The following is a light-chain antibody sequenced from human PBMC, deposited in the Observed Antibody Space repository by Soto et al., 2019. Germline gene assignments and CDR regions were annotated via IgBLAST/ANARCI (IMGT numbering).Light chain of an antibody. CDR3: QYYNDYCWT. CDR2: KTS. J-gene: IGKJ1*01. CDR1: QSISSW. V-gene: IGKV1-5*03. Sequence: DIQLTQSPSTRSASVGDRVTITSRASQSISSWLAWYQQKPGKAPNLLIYKTSNLESGVPSRFSGSGSGTEFTLTISSLQPDDFATYYCQYYNDYCWTFGQGTKVEIK.